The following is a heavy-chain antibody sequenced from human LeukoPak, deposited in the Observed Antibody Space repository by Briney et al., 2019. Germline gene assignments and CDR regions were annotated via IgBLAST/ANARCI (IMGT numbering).Heavy chain of an antibody. J-gene: IGHJ3*02. CDR1: GGTFSSYA. Sequence: ASVKVSCKASGGTFSSYAISWVRQAPGQGLERMGGIIPIFGTANYAQKFQGRVTITADESTSTAYMELSSLRSEDTAVYYCARGSSSWYSAFDIWGQGTMVTVSS. V-gene: IGHV1-69*13. D-gene: IGHD6-13*01. CDR3: ARGSSSWYSAFDI. CDR2: IIPIFGTA.